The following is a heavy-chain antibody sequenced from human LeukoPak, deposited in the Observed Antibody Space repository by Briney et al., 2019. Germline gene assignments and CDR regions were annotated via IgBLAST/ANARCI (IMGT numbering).Heavy chain of an antibody. CDR1: GFTVSSNY. V-gene: IGHV3-30-3*01. CDR3: ARAYYGGNSAAFDY. Sequence: GGSLRLSCAASGFTVSSNYMSWVRQAPGKGLEWVAVISYDGSNKYYADSVKGRFTISRDNSKNTLYLQMNSLRAGDTAVYYCARAYYGGNSAAFDYWGQGTLVTVSS. D-gene: IGHD4-23*01. J-gene: IGHJ4*02. CDR2: ISYDGSNK.